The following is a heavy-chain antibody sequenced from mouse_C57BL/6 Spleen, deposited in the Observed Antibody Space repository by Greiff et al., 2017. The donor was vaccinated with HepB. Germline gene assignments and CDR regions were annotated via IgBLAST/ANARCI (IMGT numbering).Heavy chain of an antibody. V-gene: IGHV1-22*01. J-gene: IGHJ2*01. CDR2: INPNNGGT. CDR3: ARDRLYYYGSSLLDY. D-gene: IGHD1-1*01. CDR1: GYKFTDYN. Sequence: EVQLQESGPELVKPGASVKMSCKASGYKFTDYNMHWVKQSHGKSLEWIGYINPNNGGTSYNQKFKGKATLTVNKSSSTAYMELRSLTSEDSAVYYCARDRLYYYGSSLLDYWGQGTTLTVSS.